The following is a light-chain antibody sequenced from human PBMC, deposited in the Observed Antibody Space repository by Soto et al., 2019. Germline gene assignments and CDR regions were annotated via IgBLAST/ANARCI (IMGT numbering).Light chain of an antibody. V-gene: IGKV3-11*01. Sequence: EIVLTQSPATLSLSPGERATLSCRASQSVSSYLAWYQQKPGQAPRLLIYDASNRATGILARFSGSGSGTDFTLTISSLEPEDFAVYYCQHRSSWPLTFGGGTKVEIK. CDR2: DAS. CDR1: QSVSSY. CDR3: QHRSSWPLT. J-gene: IGKJ4*01.